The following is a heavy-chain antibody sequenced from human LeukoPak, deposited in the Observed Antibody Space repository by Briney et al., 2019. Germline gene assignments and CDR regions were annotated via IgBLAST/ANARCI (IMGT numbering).Heavy chain of an antibody. Sequence: PSETLSLTCAVYGGSFSGYYWSWIRQPPGKGLEWIGEINHSGSTNYNPSLKSRVTISVDTSKNQFSLKLSSVTAADTSVYYCARRSGYPYYYYYYYMDVWGKGTTVTVSS. V-gene: IGHV4-34*01. CDR3: ARRSGYPYYYYYYYMDV. J-gene: IGHJ6*03. CDR1: GGSFSGYY. CDR2: INHSGST. D-gene: IGHD3-22*01.